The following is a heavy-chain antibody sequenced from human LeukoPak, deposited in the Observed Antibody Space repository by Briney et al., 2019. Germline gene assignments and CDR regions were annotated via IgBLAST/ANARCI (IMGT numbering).Heavy chain of an antibody. CDR3: ARNAMLYYYMDV. CDR2: IYYSGST. CDR1: GGSISSYY. D-gene: IGHD2-2*01. J-gene: IGHJ6*03. V-gene: IGHV4-59*01. Sequence: PSETLSLTCTVSGGSISSYYWSWIRQPPGKGLEWIGYIYYSGSTNYNPSLKSRVTISVDTSKNQFSLKLSSVTAADRAVYYCARNAMLYYYMDVWGKGTTVTVSS.